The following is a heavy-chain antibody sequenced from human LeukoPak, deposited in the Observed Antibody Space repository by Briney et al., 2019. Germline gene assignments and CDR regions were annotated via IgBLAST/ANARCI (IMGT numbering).Heavy chain of an antibody. CDR2: INSDGSST. J-gene: IGHJ6*04. CDR3: AREYYYGSGSHEYYYGMDV. V-gene: IGHV3-74*01. D-gene: IGHD3-10*01. CDR1: GFTFSSYE. Sequence: QPGGSLRLSCAASGFTFSSYEMNWVRQAPGKGLVWVSRINSDGSSTSYADSVKGRFTISRDNAKNTLYLQMNSLRAEDTAVYYCAREYYYGSGSHEYYYGMDVWGKGTTVTVSS.